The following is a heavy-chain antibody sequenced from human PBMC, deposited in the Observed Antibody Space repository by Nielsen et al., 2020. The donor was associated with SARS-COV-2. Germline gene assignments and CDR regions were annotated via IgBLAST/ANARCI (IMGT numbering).Heavy chain of an antibody. Sequence: GESLKISCAASGFTFNIYAMAWVRRAPGRGLQWVTGVSASGGSTYYPDSVKGRFSISRDNSKNTLFLQMHSLRVEDTALYYCAKDGVVRGDALDLWGQGTMVTVSS. V-gene: IGHV3-23*01. J-gene: IGHJ3*01. D-gene: IGHD3-10*01. CDR3: AKDGVVRGDALDL. CDR1: GFTFNIYA. CDR2: VSASGGST.